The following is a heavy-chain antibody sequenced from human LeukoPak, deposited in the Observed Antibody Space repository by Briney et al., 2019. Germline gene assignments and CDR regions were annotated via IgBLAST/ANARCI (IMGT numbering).Heavy chain of an antibody. V-gene: IGHV3-7*01. CDR2: IKQDGSEK. CDR3: ARDQPNGMDV. J-gene: IGHJ6*02. D-gene: IGHD2-2*01. Sequence: PGGSLRLSCAASGFTFSSYWMSWVRQAPGKGLEWVAIIKQDGSEKYYVDSVKGRFTISRDNSKSTLYLQMNSLRAEDTAVYYCARDQPNGMDVWGQGTTVTVSS. CDR1: GFTFSSYW.